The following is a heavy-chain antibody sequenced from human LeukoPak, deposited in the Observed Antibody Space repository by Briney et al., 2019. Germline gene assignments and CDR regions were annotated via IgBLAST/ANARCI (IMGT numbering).Heavy chain of an antibody. CDR3: ARDKPIVVVVAASHFNWFDP. V-gene: IGHV1-18*01. Sequence: ASVKVSCKASGYTFTSYGISWVRQAPGQGLEWMGWISAYNGNTNYAQKLQGRVTMTTDTSTSTAYMELRSLRSDDTAVYCCARDKPIVVVVAASHFNWFDPWGQGTLVTVSS. J-gene: IGHJ5*02. CDR2: ISAYNGNT. CDR1: GYTFTSYG. D-gene: IGHD2-15*01.